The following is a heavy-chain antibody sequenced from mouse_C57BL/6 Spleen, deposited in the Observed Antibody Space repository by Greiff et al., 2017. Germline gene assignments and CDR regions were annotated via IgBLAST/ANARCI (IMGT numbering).Heavy chain of an antibody. CDR1: GYAFSSYW. CDR2: IYPGDGDT. CDR3: ARSITTVVATRSDY. V-gene: IGHV1-80*01. Sequence: VQRVESGAELVKPGASVKISCKASGYAFSSYWMNWVKQRPGKGLEWIGQIYPGDGDTNYNGKFKGKATLTADKSSSTAYMQLSSLTSEDSAVYFCARSITTVVATRSDYWGQGTTLTVSS. J-gene: IGHJ2*01. D-gene: IGHD1-1*01.